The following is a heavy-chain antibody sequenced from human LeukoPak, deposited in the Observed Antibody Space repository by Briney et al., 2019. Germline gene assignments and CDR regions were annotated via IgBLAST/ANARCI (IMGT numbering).Heavy chain of an antibody. CDR1: GGSISSGGYY. CDR2: IYYSGST. J-gene: IGHJ3*02. D-gene: IGHD3-22*01. V-gene: IGHV4-31*03. CDR3: ARGVQENYYDSSGYYYVYAFDI. Sequence: SETLPLTCTVSGGSISSGGYYWSWIRQHPGKGLEWIGYIYYSGSTYYNPSLKSRVTISVDTSKNQFSLKLSSVTAADTAVYYCARGVQENYYDSSGYYYVYAFDIWGQGTMVTVSS.